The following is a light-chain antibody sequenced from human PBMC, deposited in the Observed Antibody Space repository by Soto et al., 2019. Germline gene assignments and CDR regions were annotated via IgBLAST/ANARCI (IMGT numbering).Light chain of an antibody. CDR2: GSS. CDR3: QQYGSSPPYT. V-gene: IGKV3-20*01. J-gene: IGKJ2*01. CDR1: QSVSGSY. Sequence: EIVLTQSPGTLSLSPGERATLSCRASQSVSGSYLAWYQQKPGQSPRLLIYGSSDRATGIPDRFSGSGSGTDFTLTISRVEPEVFAVYYCQQYGSSPPYTFGQGTKLEIK.